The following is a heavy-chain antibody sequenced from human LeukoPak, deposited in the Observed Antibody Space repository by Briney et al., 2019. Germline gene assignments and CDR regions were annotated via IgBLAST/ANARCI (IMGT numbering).Heavy chain of an antibody. D-gene: IGHD3-3*01. J-gene: IGHJ3*02. CDR1: GYSFTSYW. CDR2: IYPGDSDT. V-gene: IGHV5-51*01. Sequence: GESLKISCKGSGYSFTSYWIGWVRQMPGKGLEWMGIIYPGDSDTRYSPSFQGQVTISADKSISTAYLQWSSLKASDTAVYYCARERSGSEIFARSFDIWGQGTMVTVSS. CDR3: ARERSGSEIFARSFDI.